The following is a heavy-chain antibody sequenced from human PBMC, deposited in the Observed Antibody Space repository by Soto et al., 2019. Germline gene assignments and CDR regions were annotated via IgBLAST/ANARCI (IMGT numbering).Heavy chain of an antibody. Sequence: GGSLRLSCAASGFTFSDYYMNWFRQAAGKGLEWVSFISSSSTIYYADSVKGRFTISRDNAKNSLYLQMNSLRAEGTAVYCCARDTAYVLRYPSGGPWGQGTLVTVSS. CDR2: ISSSSTI. CDR3: ARDTAYVLRYPSGGP. CDR1: GFTFSDYY. J-gene: IGHJ5*02. D-gene: IGHD3-9*01. V-gene: IGHV3-11*04.